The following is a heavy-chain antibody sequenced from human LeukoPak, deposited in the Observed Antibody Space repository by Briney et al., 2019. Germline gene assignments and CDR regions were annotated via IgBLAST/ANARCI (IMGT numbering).Heavy chain of an antibody. D-gene: IGHD5-18*01. J-gene: IGHJ4*02. V-gene: IGHV1-2*02. CDR3: ARGGTAMVAFDY. Sequence: ASVKVSCKASGYTFTGYYTHWVRQAPGQGLEWMGWINPNSGGTNYAQKFQGRVTMTRDTSISTAYMELSSLRSEDTAVYYCARGGTAMVAFDYWGQGTLVTVSS. CDR1: GYTFTGYY. CDR2: INPNSGGT.